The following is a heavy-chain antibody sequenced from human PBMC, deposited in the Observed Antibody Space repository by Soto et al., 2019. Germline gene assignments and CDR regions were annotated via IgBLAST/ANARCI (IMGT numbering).Heavy chain of an antibody. CDR1: GGTFSDYS. CDR2: ISAYNGNT. D-gene: IGHD2-21*02. CDR3: ARGGGNFIAAGYFFDY. Sequence: EASVKVSCKASGGTFSDYSISWVRQAPGQGLEWMGWISAYNGNTNYAQKLKGRVTMTTDTSTSTAYMELRSLRSDDTVVYYCARGGGNFIAAGYFFDYWGQGALVTVSS. J-gene: IGHJ4*02. V-gene: IGHV1-18*01.